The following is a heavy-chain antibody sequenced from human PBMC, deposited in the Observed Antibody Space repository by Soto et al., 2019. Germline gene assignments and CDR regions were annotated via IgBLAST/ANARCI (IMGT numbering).Heavy chain of an antibody. CDR1: GGSISSSSYY. V-gene: IGHV4-39*01. J-gene: IGHJ6*02. D-gene: IGHD6-13*01. Sequence: QLQLQESGPGLVKPSETLSLTCTVSGGSISSSSYYWGWIRQPPGKGLEWIGSIYYSGSTYYNPSLKSRVTISVDTSKNQFSLKLSSVTAADTAVYYCARQYSSSWYDYYYYGMDVWGQGTTVTVSS. CDR2: IYYSGST. CDR3: ARQYSSSWYDYYYYGMDV.